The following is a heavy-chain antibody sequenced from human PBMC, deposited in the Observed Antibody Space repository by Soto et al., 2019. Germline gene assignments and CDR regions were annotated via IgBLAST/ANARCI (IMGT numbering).Heavy chain of an antibody. CDR1: GYTFTDYF. V-gene: IGHV1-2*02. J-gene: IGHJ5*02. Sequence: GASVKVSCKASGYTFTDYFIHWVRQAPGQGLEWMGWINPNSGGTKYAQKFQGRVTMTRDTSISTAYVELSGLRSDDTAVYYCATINVVTQDNWFDPWGQGTLVTVSS. CDR3: ATINVVTQDNWFDP. D-gene: IGHD2-21*02. CDR2: INPNSGGT.